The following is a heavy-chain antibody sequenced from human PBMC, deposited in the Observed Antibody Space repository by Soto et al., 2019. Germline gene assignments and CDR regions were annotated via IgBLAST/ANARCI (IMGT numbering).Heavy chain of an antibody. V-gene: IGHV4-39*01. D-gene: IGHD2-15*01. CDR2: IFYSGST. CDR3: ARQCRGVTCHWFVP. CDR1: SGSISSTIYS. J-gene: IGHJ5*02. Sequence: QLQLQESGPGLVKPSETLSLTCTVSSGSISSTIYSWDWIRQPPGKGLEWIGSIFYSGSTYYNPSLKCRVTISVDTSKNQCALTLTSVTAADTAVYSCARQCRGVTCHWFVPWGQGALVTVSS.